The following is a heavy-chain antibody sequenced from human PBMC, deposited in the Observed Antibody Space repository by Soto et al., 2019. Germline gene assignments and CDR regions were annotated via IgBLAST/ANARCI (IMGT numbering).Heavy chain of an antibody. J-gene: IGHJ5*02. CDR2: FYYSGST. Sequence: PSETLSLTCTVSGGSIRSYYWSWIRQPPGKGLEWIGYFYYSGSTNYNPSLESRVTISVDTSKNQFSLKLTSVTAADTAVYYCARLEGYYQPRDPGGQEPLAPV. CDR3: ARLEGYYQPRDP. CDR1: GGSIRSYY. V-gene: IGHV4-59*08. D-gene: IGHD3-22*01.